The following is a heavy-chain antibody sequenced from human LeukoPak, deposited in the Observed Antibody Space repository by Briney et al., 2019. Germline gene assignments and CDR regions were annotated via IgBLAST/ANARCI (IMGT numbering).Heavy chain of an antibody. J-gene: IGHJ4*02. V-gene: IGHV3-7*01. CDR1: GFTFSSYS. CDR2: IKYDGDEK. D-gene: IGHD7-27*01. CDR3: VRESFSRGDFN. Sequence: PGGSLRLSSAASGFTFSSYSMNWVRQAPGKGLEWVATIKYDGDEKFYVDSVTGRFTTSRDNAKNSLYLQMNSLTAEDTAVYYCVRESFSRGDFNWGQGTLVSVSS.